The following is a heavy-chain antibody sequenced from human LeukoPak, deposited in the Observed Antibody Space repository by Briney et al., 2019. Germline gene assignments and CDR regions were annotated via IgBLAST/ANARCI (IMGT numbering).Heavy chain of an antibody. CDR3: ARDVPIVVVPAAGYNWFDP. CDR2: IYTSGST. Sequence: SQTLSLTCTVSGGSISSGSYYWSWIRQPAGKGLEWIGRIYTSGSTNYNPSLKSRVTISVDTSKNQFSLKLSSVTAADTAVYYCARDVPIVVVPAAGYNWFDPWGQGTLVTVSS. V-gene: IGHV4-61*02. CDR1: GGSISSGSYY. J-gene: IGHJ5*02. D-gene: IGHD2-2*01.